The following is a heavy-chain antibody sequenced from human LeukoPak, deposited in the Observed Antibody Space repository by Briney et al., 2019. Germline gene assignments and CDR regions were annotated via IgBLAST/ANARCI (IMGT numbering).Heavy chain of an antibody. CDR1: GFTFSSYW. CDR2: INSDGSSI. V-gene: IGHV3-74*01. CDR3: ARDRGSLDFDY. J-gene: IGHJ4*02. Sequence: GSLRLSCAASGFTFSSYWMSWVRQAPGKGLVWVSRINSDGSSISYADSVKGRFTISRDNAKNTLYLQMNSLRAEDTAVYYCARDRGSLDFDYWGQGTLVTVSS. D-gene: IGHD3-10*01.